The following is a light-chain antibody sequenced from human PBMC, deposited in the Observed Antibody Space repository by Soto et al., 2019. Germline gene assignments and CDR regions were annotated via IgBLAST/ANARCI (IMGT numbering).Light chain of an antibody. CDR3: QQYNSYPLT. Sequence: DIQMTQSPSSLSASLGDRVTITCRASQSISSYLNWYQQKPGKAPKLLIYAASSLQSGVPSRFSGSGSGTEFTLTISSLQPDDFATYYCQQYNSYPLTFGGGTKVDNK. J-gene: IGKJ4*01. CDR1: QSISSY. V-gene: IGKV1-39*01. CDR2: AAS.